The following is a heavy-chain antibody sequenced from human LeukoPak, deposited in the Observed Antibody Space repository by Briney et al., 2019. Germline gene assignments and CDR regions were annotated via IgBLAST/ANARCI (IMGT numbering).Heavy chain of an antibody. V-gene: IGHV4-59*08. Sequence: SETLSLTCTVSGGSISSYYWSWIRQPPGKGLEWIGYIYYSGSTNYNPSLKSRVTISVDTSKNQFSLKLSSVTAADTAVYYCARELVGAQRAFDYWAREPWSPSPQ. J-gene: IGHJ4*02. CDR2: IYYSGST. CDR3: ARELVGAQRAFDY. D-gene: IGHD1-26*01. CDR1: GGSISSYY.